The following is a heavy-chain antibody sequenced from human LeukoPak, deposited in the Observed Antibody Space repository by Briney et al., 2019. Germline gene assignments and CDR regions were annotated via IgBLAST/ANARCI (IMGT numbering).Heavy chain of an antibody. D-gene: IGHD2-21*02. J-gene: IGHJ4*02. V-gene: IGHV3-30*03. CDR2: ISYDGSNK. Sequence: GGSLRLSCAASGFTFSGYGMHWVRQAPGKGLEWVAVISYDGSNKYYADSVKGRFTISRDNSKNTLYLQMNSLRAEDTAVYYCASGIHIVVVTAIQYYFDYWGQGTLVTVSS. CDR3: ASGIHIVVVTAIQYYFDY. CDR1: GFTFSGYG.